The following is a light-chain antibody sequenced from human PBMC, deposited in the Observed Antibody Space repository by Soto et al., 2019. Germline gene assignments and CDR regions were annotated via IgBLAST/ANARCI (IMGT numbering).Light chain of an antibody. CDR3: QQYSSSPPT. CDR2: GAS. J-gene: IGKJ1*01. Sequence: EIVLTQSPGTLSLSPGERATLSCRASQSVSSSYLAWYQQKPGQAPRLLIYGASSRATGIPDRFSGSGSGTDFTLTISRLEPEDFAVYYGQQYSSSPPTFGQGTKVEIK. CDR1: QSVSSSY. V-gene: IGKV3-20*01.